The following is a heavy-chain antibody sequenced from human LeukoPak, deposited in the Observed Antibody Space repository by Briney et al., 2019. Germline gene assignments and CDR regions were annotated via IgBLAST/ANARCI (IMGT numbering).Heavy chain of an antibody. CDR2: IYYSGST. Sequence: SETPSLTCTVSGGSISSYYWSWIRQPPGKGLEWIGYIYYSGSTNYNPSLKSRVTISVDTSKNQFSLKLSSVTAADTAVYYCARVGYCTGGVCYGLDYWGQGTLVTVSS. V-gene: IGHV4-59*01. J-gene: IGHJ4*02. CDR1: GGSISSYY. CDR3: ARVGYCTGGVCYGLDY. D-gene: IGHD2-8*02.